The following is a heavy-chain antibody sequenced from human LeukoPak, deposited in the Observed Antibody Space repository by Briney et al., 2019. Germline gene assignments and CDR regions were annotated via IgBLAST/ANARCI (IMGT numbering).Heavy chain of an antibody. J-gene: IGHJ5*02. Sequence: ASVKVSCKASGYTFTGYYMHWVRQAPGQGLEWMGWINPNSGGTNYAQKFQGRVTMTRDTSISTAYMELRSLRSEDTAVYYCARGLLLNPNWFDPWGQGTLVTVSS. CDR3: ARGLLLNPNWFDP. V-gene: IGHV1-2*02. D-gene: IGHD1-26*01. CDR1: GYTFTGYY. CDR2: INPNSGGT.